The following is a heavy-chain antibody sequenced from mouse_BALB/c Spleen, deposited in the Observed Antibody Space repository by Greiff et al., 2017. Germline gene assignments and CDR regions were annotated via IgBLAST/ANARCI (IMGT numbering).Heavy chain of an antibody. V-gene: IGHV5-6-5*01. CDR2: ISSGGST. CDR1: GFTFSSYA. D-gene: IGHD2-1*01. J-gene: IGHJ4*01. Sequence: EVQVVESGGGLVKPGGSLKLSCAASGFTFSSYAMSWVRQTPEKRLEWVASISSGGSTYYPDSVKGRFTISRDNARNILYLQMSSLRSEDTAMYYCARRGNYVIYYAMDYWGQATSVTVSS. CDR3: ARRGNYVIYYAMDY.